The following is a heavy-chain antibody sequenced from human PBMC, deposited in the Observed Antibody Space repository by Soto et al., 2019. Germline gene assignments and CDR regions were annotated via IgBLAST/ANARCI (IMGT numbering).Heavy chain of an antibody. Sequence: QLQLQESGPGLVKPAETLSLTCTVSGDSISNTTYFWGWIRQPPGKGLEWIGSIYHSGTTYHNPSLKRRITISVDTSKNRFSLRVSSVTAADTAVYYCATHDGGVVNNWGQGTLVTVSS. CDR2: IYHSGTT. J-gene: IGHJ4*02. CDR1: GDSISNTTYF. CDR3: ATHDGGVVNN. V-gene: IGHV4-39*01. D-gene: IGHD2-2*01.